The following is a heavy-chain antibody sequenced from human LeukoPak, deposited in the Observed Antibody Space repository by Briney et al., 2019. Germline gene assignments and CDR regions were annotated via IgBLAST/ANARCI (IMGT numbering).Heavy chain of an antibody. J-gene: IGHJ3*02. CDR1: GGSISSYY. D-gene: IGHD3-16*02. Sequence: PSETLSLTCTVSGGSISSYYWSWIRQPPGKGLEWIGSIYYSGSTYYNPSLKSRVTISVDTSKNQFSLKLSSVTAADTAVYYCARHAYDYVWGSYRYPSDAFDIWGQGTMVTVSS. CDR3: ARHAYDYVWGSYRYPSDAFDI. CDR2: IYYSGST. V-gene: IGHV4-39*01.